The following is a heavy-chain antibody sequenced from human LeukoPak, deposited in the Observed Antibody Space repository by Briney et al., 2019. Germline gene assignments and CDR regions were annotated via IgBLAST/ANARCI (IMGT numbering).Heavy chain of an antibody. D-gene: IGHD6-13*01. CDR2: ISAYNGNT. CDR1: GYTFTSYG. CDR3: ARDLLAAAPTWYFDY. V-gene: IGHV1-18*01. J-gene: IGHJ4*02. Sequence: ASVKVSCKASGYTFTSYGISWVRQAPGQGLEWMGWISAYNGNTNYAQKLQGRVTMTTDTSTSTAYMELRSLRSDDTAVYYCARDLLAAAPTWYFDYWGQGTLVTVSS.